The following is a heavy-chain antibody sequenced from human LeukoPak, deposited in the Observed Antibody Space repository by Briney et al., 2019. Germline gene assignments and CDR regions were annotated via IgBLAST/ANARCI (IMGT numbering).Heavy chain of an antibody. Sequence: ASVKVSCKASGYTFTSYYMHWVRQAPGQGLEWMGIINPSGGSTNYAQKFQGRVTMTRDTSISTAYMELSRLRSDDTAVYYCARGMGSGYMDVWGKGTTVTISS. V-gene: IGHV1-46*01. D-gene: IGHD6-19*01. CDR2: INPSGGST. CDR1: GYTFTSYY. CDR3: ARGMGSGYMDV. J-gene: IGHJ6*03.